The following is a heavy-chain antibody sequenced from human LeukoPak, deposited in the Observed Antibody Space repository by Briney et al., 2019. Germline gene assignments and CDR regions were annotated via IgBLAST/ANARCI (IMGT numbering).Heavy chain of an antibody. D-gene: IGHD2-8*02. CDR3: ARERGGVSPEYFQH. Sequence: PGGSLRLSCAASGFTFSSYSMNWVRQAPGKGLEWVSSISSSSSYIYYADSVKGRFTISRDNAKNSLYLQMNSLRAEDTAVYYCARERGGVSPEYFQHWGQGTLVTVSS. V-gene: IGHV3-21*01. CDR1: GFTFSSYS. J-gene: IGHJ1*01. CDR2: ISSSSSYI.